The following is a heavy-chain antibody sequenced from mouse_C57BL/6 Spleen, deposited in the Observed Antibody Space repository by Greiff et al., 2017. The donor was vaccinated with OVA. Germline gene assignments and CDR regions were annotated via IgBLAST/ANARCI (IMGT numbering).Heavy chain of an antibody. J-gene: IGHJ1*03. D-gene: IGHD2-1*01. CDR1: GFTFSDYG. Sequence: DVMLVESGGGLVKPGGSLKLSCAASGFTFSDYGMHWVRTPPANFLEWVAYPISGISTIYYADTVKGRFTISRDNAKNTLFLQMTSLRSEDTAMYYCARRGNFWYFDVWGTGTTVTVSS. CDR3: ARRGNFWYFDV. V-gene: IGHV5-17*01. CDR2: PISGISTI.